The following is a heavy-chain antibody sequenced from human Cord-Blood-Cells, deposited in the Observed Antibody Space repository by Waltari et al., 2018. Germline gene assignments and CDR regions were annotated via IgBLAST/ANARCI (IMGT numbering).Heavy chain of an antibody. V-gene: IGHV1-69*01. D-gene: IGHD3-16*01. Sequence: QVQLVQSGVEVKKPGSSVQVSCKAAGGTSSSYATSWVRQAPGQGLEWMGGIIPIFGTANYAQKFQGRVTITADESTSTAYMELSSLRSEDTAVYYCARDWGTGDYFDYWGQGTLVTVSS. J-gene: IGHJ4*02. CDR1: GGTSSSYA. CDR2: IIPIFGTA. CDR3: ARDWGTGDYFDY.